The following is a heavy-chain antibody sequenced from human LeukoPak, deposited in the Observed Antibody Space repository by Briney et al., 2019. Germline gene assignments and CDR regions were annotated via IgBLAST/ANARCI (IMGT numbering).Heavy chain of an antibody. CDR3: AGGYSYGIDY. V-gene: IGHV3-7*01. Sequence: GGSLRLSCAASEFTFSHYWMTWVRRAPGKGLEWLANIKEDGRDKYYADSVKGRFTISRDNAKNSLYLQMNSLRAEDTAVYYCAGGYSYGIDYWGQGTLVTVSS. J-gene: IGHJ4*02. CDR1: EFTFSHYW. CDR2: IKEDGRDK. D-gene: IGHD5-18*01.